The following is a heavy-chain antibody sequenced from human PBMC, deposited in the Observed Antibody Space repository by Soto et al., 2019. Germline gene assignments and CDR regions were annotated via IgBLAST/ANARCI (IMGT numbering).Heavy chain of an antibody. CDR3: ARESSGYYWVH. Sequence: QVQLVQSGADVRKPGASVRVSCKASGYTLTGYYMHWVRQAPGHGLEWMGRINPSDGSTGYTQKLQDRLTLTRDTSTSTVYMELSSLKSEDTAVYYCARESSGYYWVHWGQGTLVTVS. V-gene: IGHV1-46*04. CDR2: INPSDGST. J-gene: IGHJ4*02. CDR1: GYTLTGYY. D-gene: IGHD3-22*01.